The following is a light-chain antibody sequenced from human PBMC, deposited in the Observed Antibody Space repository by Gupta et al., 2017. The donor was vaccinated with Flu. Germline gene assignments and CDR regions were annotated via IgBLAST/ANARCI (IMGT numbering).Light chain of an antibody. Sequence: QSVLTQPPSVSAAPGQKVTIPCSGTSSNVGNNFVSWYKQLPGAAPNLLIYDNNGRPSGIPDRYSASKSGTSATLAITGLQTGDEADYYCAAWDSSLSAVLFGGGTKLTVL. J-gene: IGLJ3*02. V-gene: IGLV1-51*01. CDR2: DNN. CDR3: AAWDSSLSAVL. CDR1: SSNVGNNF.